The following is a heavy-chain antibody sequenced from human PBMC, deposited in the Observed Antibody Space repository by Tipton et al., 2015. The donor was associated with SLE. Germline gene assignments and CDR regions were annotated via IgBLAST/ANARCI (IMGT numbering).Heavy chain of an antibody. V-gene: IGHV3-21*04. CDR3: ASELLPNYGMDV. J-gene: IGHJ6*02. Sequence: GSLRLSCAASGFTFSDYSMNWVRQAPGKGPEWVSFISSSGTYIYYAGSLKGRFTISRDNAKNSLYLQMNSLRAEDTALYYCASELLPNYGMDVWGQGTTVTVSS. CDR2: ISSSGTYI. D-gene: IGHD2-15*01. CDR1: GFTFSDYS.